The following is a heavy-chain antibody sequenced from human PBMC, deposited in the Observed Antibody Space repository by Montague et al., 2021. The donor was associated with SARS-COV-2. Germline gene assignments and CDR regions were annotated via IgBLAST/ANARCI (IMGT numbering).Heavy chain of an antibody. V-gene: IGHV3-23*01. J-gene: IGHJ6*02. CDR3: AKGGTSYFYGMDV. CDR1: GFAFNNFA. Sequence: SLRLSCAASGFAFNNFAMSWVRQAPGKGLEWVSSIFGSAAGTYYGDSVKGRFTISRDNSKNTLYLQMNSLRAEDMAVYYCAKGGTSYFYGMDVWGQGTTVAVSS. CDR2: IFGSAAGT. D-gene: IGHD1-26*01.